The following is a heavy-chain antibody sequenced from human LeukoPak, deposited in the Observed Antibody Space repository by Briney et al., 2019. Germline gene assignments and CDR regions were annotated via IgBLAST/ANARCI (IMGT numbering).Heavy chain of an antibody. CDR2: IIPILGIA. J-gene: IGHJ4*02. D-gene: IGHD3-22*01. CDR1: GGTFSSYA. CDR3: ASLSGYYYDSSGYYGLDY. Sequence: SVKVSCKASGGTFSSYAISWVRQAPGQGLEWMGRIIPILGIANYAQKFQGRVTITADKSTSTAYMELSSLRSEDTAVYYCASLSGYYYDSSGYYGLDYWGQGTLVTVSS. V-gene: IGHV1-69*04.